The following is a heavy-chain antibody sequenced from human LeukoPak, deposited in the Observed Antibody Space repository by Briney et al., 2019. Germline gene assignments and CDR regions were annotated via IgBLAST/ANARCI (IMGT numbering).Heavy chain of an antibody. V-gene: IGHV4-61*02. CDR2: IYTSGST. Sequence: PSETLSLTCTVSGGSISSGSYYWSWIRQPAGKGLEWIGRIYTSGSTNYNPSLKSRVTISVDTSKNQFSLKLSSVTAADTAVYYCAREKDDYGIYWGQGTLVAVSS. D-gene: IGHD4-17*01. CDR3: AREKDDYGIY. CDR1: GGSISSGSYY. J-gene: IGHJ4*02.